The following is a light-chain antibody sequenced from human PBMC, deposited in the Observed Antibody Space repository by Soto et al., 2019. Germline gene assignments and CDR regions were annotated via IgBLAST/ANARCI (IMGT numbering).Light chain of an antibody. V-gene: IGLV2-14*01. J-gene: IGLJ1*01. Sequence: QSALTQPASVSGSPGQSITISCTGTSSGIRDYNYVSWYQQLPGNAPKLIMYEVSNRPSGISNRFSGSKSGNTASLTISGLQAEDEADYYCSSKSPDFFGTGTKVTVL. CDR1: SSGIRDYNY. CDR2: EVS. CDR3: SSKSPDF.